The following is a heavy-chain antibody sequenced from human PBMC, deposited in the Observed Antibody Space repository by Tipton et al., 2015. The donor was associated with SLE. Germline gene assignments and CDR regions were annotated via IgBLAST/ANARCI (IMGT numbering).Heavy chain of an antibody. D-gene: IGHD2-2*01. CDR2: ISAYNGNT. Sequence: QLVQSGAEVKKPGASVKVSCKASGYTFTSYGISWVRQAPGQGLEWMGWISAYNGNTNYAQKLQGRVTMTTDTSTSTAYMELSSLRSEDTAVYYCASCSSTSCVTPFDYWGQGTLVTVSS. CDR1: GYTFTSYG. J-gene: IGHJ4*02. V-gene: IGHV1-18*01. CDR3: ASCSSTSCVTPFDY.